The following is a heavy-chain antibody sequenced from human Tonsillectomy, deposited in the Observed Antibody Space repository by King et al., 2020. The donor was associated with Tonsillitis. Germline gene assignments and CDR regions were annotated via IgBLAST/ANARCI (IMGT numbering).Heavy chain of an antibody. CDR1: GFTFSSYS. V-gene: IGHV3-21*01. J-gene: IGHJ4*02. D-gene: IGHD3-22*01. Sequence: VQLVESGGGLVKPGGSLRLSCAASGFTFSSYSMNWVRQAPGKGLEWVSSISSSSSYIYYADSVKGRFTISRDNAKNSLYLQMNSLRAEDTAVYYCARENNYYDSSGFDYWGQGTLVTVSS. CDR2: ISSSSSYI. CDR3: ARENNYYDSSGFDY.